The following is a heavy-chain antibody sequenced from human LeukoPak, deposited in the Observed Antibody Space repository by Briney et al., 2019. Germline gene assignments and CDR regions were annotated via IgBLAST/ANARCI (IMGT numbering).Heavy chain of an antibody. CDR2: ISSSSSYI. CDR3: ARDAGVVPVGY. V-gene: IGHV3-21*01. J-gene: IGHJ4*02. Sequence: GGSLRLSCAASGFTFSSYSMNWVRQAPGKGLEWVSSISSSSSYIYYADSVKGRFTISRDNAKNSLYLQMNSLRAEDTAAYYCARDAGVVPVGYWGQGTLVTVSS. CDR1: GFTFSSYS. D-gene: IGHD2-2*01.